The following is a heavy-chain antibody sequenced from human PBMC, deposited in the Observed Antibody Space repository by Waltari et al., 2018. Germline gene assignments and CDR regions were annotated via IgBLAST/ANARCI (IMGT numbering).Heavy chain of an antibody. Sequence: EVQLLESGGDFVQPGGSLRLSCAISGFSFGSDAINWVRQAPGAGMEWVGTLSVSHKPYYAISVKGRFTISRDTSRNTVYLNMNSLRAEDTAVYYCAKPIYNWDDPLDSWSQGTLVTVSS. CDR1: GFSFGSDA. CDR3: AKPIYNWDDPLDS. J-gene: IGHJ4*02. D-gene: IGHD1-20*01. CDR2: LSVSHKP. V-gene: IGHV3-23*01.